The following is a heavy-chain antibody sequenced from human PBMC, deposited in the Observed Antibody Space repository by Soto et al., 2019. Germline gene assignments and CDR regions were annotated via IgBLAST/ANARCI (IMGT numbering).Heavy chain of an antibody. V-gene: IGHV4-34*01. CDR2: INHSGST. J-gene: IGHJ4*02. CDR1: GGSFSGYY. CDR3: ARDPGYSYGYN. D-gene: IGHD5-18*01. Sequence: SETLSLTCAVYGGSFSGYYWSWIRQPPGKGLEWIGEINHSGSTNYNPSLKSRVTISVDTSKNQFSLKMNSVTAADTAVYYCARDPGYSYGYNWGQGTLVTVSS.